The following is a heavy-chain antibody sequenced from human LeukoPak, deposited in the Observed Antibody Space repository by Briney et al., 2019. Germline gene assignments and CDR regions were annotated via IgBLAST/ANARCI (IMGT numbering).Heavy chain of an antibody. D-gene: IGHD2-2*01. J-gene: IGHJ4*02. CDR1: GGSISSGDYY. CDR3: ARDQVIVAAVDY. CDR2: IYYSGST. Sequence: PSQTLSLTCTVSGGSISSGDYYWSWIRQPPGRGLEWIGYIYYSGSTYYNPSLKSRVTISVDTSKNQFSLKLSPVTAADTAVYYCARDQVIVAAVDYWGQGTLVTVSS. V-gene: IGHV4-30-4*08.